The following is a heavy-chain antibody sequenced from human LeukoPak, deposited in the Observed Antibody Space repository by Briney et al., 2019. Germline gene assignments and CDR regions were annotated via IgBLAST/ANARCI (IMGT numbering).Heavy chain of an antibody. CDR1: GFTFSSYA. CDR3: AKETSSGWSYYFDY. J-gene: IGHJ4*02. CDR2: ISGSGGST. D-gene: IGHD6-19*01. Sequence: PGGSLRLPCAASGFTFSSYAMSWVRQAPGKGLEWVSTISGSGGSTYYADSVKGRFTISRDNSKNTLYLQMNRLRAEDTAVYYCAKETSSGWSYYFDYWGQGTLVTVSS. V-gene: IGHV3-23*01.